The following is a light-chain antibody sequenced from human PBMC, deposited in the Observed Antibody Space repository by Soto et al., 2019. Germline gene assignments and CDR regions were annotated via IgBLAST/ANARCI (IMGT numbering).Light chain of an antibody. J-gene: IGKJ1*01. V-gene: IGKV1-5*03. Sequence: IQMTQSPSTLSGSVGDRVTITFRASQTISSWLAWYQQKPGKAPKLLIYKASTLKSGVPSRFSGSGSGTDFTLTISRLEPEDFAVYYCQQYGSSPRTFGQGAKVDIK. CDR1: QTISSW. CDR2: KAS. CDR3: QQYGSSPRT.